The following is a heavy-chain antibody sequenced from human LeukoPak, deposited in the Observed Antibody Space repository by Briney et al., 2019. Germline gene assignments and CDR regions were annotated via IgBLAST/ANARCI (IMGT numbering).Heavy chain of an antibody. D-gene: IGHD6-25*01. CDR3: ARRAAVGNWFDP. CDR1: GDSFSTYY. J-gene: IGHJ5*02. V-gene: IGHV4-59*08. CDR2: MYYSGST. Sequence: SETLSLTCSVSGDSFSTYYWSWIRQPPGKGLEWIGYMYYSGSTNYNPSLKSRVTISLDTSKNQFSLKLTSVTAADTAVYYCARRAAVGNWFDPWGQGTLVTVSS.